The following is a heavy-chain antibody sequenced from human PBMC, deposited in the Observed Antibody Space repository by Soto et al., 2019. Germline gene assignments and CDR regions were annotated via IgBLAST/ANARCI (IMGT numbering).Heavy chain of an antibody. CDR3: AADNRYYYGSGSYPDY. CDR1: GFTFTSSA. J-gene: IGHJ4*02. Sequence: SVKVSCKASGFTFTSSAVQWVRQARGQRLEWIGWIIVGSGNTNYAQKFQERVTITRDMSTSTAYMELSSLRSEDTAVYYCAADNRYYYGSGSYPDYWGQGTLVTVSS. CDR2: IIVGSGNT. V-gene: IGHV1-58*01. D-gene: IGHD3-10*01.